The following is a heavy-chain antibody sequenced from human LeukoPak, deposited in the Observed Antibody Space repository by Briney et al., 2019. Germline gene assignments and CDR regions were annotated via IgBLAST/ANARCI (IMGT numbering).Heavy chain of an antibody. CDR3: ARGGFGAKGLFDY. Sequence: SETLSLICTVSGGSISNGSYYWSWIRQPAGKGLEWIGRIYTSGSTNYNPSLKSRVTISVDTSKNQYSLKLSSVTAADTAVYYCARGGFGAKGLFDYWGQGTLVTVSS. V-gene: IGHV4-61*02. D-gene: IGHD3-3*01. J-gene: IGHJ4*02. CDR1: GGSISNGSYY. CDR2: IYTSGST.